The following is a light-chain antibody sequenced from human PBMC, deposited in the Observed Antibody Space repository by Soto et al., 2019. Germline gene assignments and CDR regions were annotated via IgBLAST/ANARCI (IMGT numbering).Light chain of an antibody. CDR3: QQYGNSPWT. Sequence: EIVLTQSPGTLSLSPGERYTLSCRASQAVRNSYVAWYQHRPGQAPRXXVHAASRRDTGIPDRFSGTGFGTEVTITITRLDPDDFEVYDGQQYGNSPWTFGQGTKGDI. CDR1: QAVRNSY. J-gene: IGKJ1*01. V-gene: IGKV3-20*01. CDR2: AAS.